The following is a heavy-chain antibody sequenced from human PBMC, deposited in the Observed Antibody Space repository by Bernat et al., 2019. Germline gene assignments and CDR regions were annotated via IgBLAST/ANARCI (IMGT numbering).Heavy chain of an antibody. Sequence: QVQLVESGGGVVQPGRSLRLSCAASGFTFSSYAMHWVRQAPGKGLEWVAVISYDGSNKYYADSVKGRFTISRDNSKNTLYLQMNSLRAEDTAVYYCARDWGYGVTLPTYYFDYWGQGTLVTVPS. CDR1: GFTFSSYA. CDR3: ARDWGYGVTLPTYYFDY. V-gene: IGHV3-30*01. CDR2: ISYDGSNK. J-gene: IGHJ4*02. D-gene: IGHD5-18*01.